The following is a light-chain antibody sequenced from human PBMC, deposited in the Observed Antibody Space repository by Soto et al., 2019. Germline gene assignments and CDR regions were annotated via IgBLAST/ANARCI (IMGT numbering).Light chain of an antibody. CDR1: QSVRTNY. V-gene: IGKV3-20*01. CDR3: QQYVSGPWT. CDR2: GAS. Sequence: EIVLTQSPGPLSLSPGERATLSCRATQSVRTNYLAWYQQKPGQAPRLLIYGASSRPTGIPDRFSGSGSGTVFTLTISRLEPEDFAVYYCQQYVSGPWTFGQGTKVEIK. J-gene: IGKJ1*01.